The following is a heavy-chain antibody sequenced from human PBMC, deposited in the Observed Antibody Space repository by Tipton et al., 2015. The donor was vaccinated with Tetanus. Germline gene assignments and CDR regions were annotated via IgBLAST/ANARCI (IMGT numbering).Heavy chain of an antibody. CDR3: ARANNEFPKKGPFDS. J-gene: IGHJ4*02. Sequence: QVQLVQSGAEVKKPGSSVRVSCKTSGGTFSSYAISWVRQAPGQGLEWMGGIFPQFGTSNYAPKFQDRVTMTADTSTGTVYMDLRSLRSDDTAVYYCARANNEFPKKGPFDSWGQGSLVIVSS. D-gene: IGHD1-1*01. CDR1: GGTFSSYA. CDR2: IFPQFGTS. V-gene: IGHV1-69*06.